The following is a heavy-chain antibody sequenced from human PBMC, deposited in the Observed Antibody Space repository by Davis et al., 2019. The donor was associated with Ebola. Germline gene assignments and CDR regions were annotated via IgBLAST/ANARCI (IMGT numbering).Heavy chain of an antibody. V-gene: IGHV3-21*04. CDR1: GFTFSSYS. D-gene: IGHD6-19*01. Sequence: GESLKISCAASGFTFSSYSMNWVRQAPGTGLEWFSSISSSSSYIYYADSVKGRFTISRDNAKNSLYLQLNSLEAEDTAVYYCAREGVVGAVAGTGYYYYYGMDVWGQGTTVTVSS. J-gene: IGHJ6*02. CDR3: AREGVVGAVAGTGYYYYYGMDV. CDR2: ISSSSSYI.